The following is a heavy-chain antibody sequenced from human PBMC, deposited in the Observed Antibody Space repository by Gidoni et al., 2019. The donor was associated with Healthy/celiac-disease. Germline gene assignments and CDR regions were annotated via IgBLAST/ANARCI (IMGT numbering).Heavy chain of an antibody. Sequence: EVQLVESGGGLVKPGGSLRLSCAASGFTFSSYSMNWVRQAPGKGLGWVSSISSSSSYIYYADSVKGRFTISRDNAKNSLYLQMNSLRAEDTAVYYCARVTTIFGEHYYYYGMDVWGQGTTVTVSS. J-gene: IGHJ6*02. D-gene: IGHD3-3*01. CDR3: ARVTTIFGEHYYYYGMDV. CDR1: GFTFSSYS. CDR2: ISSSSSYI. V-gene: IGHV3-21*01.